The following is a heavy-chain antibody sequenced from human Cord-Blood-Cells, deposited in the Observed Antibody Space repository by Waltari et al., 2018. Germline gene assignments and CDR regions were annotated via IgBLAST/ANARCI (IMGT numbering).Heavy chain of an antibody. Sequence: QVQLQESGPGLVQPSETLSLTCTVSGVSLSSYSWSWIRQPPGKGLEWIGYIYYSGSTNYNPSLKSRVTISVDTSKNQFSLKLSSVTAADTAVYYCARYRTGTFDYWGQGTLVTVSS. V-gene: IGHV4-59*01. CDR3: ARYRTGTFDY. D-gene: IGHD1-1*01. CDR1: GVSLSSYS. J-gene: IGHJ4*02. CDR2: IYYSGST.